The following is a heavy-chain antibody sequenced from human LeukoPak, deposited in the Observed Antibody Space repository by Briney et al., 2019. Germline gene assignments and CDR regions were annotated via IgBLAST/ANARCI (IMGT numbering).Heavy chain of an antibody. Sequence: GASVKVSCKASGYTFTSYDINWVRQATGQGLECMVWMNPNSGNTGYTQKFQGRVTMTRNTSISTAYMELSSMRSEDTAVYYCARGLRREMARIIGSWDQGTRVTVSS. CDR2: MNPNSGNT. CDR3: ARGLRREMARIIGS. J-gene: IGHJ5*02. V-gene: IGHV1-8*01. D-gene: IGHD5-24*01. CDR1: GYTFTSYD.